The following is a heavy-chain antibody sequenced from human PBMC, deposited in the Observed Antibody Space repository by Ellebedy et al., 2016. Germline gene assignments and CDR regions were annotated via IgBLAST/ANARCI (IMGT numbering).Heavy chain of an antibody. CDR3: ARDDALDGGFLDS. D-gene: IGHD3-16*01. J-gene: IGHJ4*02. CDR2: IRGTAGSA. Sequence: GESLKISCAASGFTFPNYAMTWVRQPPGKGLEWFSSIRGTAGSAHYADSVRGRFTISRDDAKYTLYLQLNSLRAEDTAVYFCARDDALDGGFLDSWGQGTLVTVSS. CDR1: GFTFPNYA. V-gene: IGHV3-23*01.